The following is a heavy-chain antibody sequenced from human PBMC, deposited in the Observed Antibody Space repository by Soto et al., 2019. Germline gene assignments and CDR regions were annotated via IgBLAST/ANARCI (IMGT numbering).Heavy chain of an antibody. J-gene: IGHJ4*02. CDR3: ARDTGWVLGY. CDR2: IYYSGGT. D-gene: IGHD6-19*01. V-gene: IGHV4-4*02. CDR1: GDSINSNYC. Sequence: QVQLQESGPGLVRPSGTLSLTCAVSGDSINSNYCWTWVRQPPGKGLEWIAEIYYSGGTSYNPALKSRVTISMDESKNQFSLNLTSVTAADTAMYYCARDTGWVLGYWGQGTLVTVSS.